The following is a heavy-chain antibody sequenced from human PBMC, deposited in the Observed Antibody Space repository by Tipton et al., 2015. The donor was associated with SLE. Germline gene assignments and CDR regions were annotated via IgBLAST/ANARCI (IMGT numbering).Heavy chain of an antibody. D-gene: IGHD6-19*01. Sequence: QLVQSGAEVKKPGASVKVSCKASGYTFTSYGISWVRQAPGQGLEWMGRINPNSGGTNYAQKFQGRVTMTRDTSISTAYMELSRLRSDDTAVYYCARGGSSGWYEDYWGQGTLVTVSS. CDR3: ARGGSSGWYEDY. V-gene: IGHV1-2*06. CDR2: INPNSGGT. CDR1: GYTFTSYG. J-gene: IGHJ4*02.